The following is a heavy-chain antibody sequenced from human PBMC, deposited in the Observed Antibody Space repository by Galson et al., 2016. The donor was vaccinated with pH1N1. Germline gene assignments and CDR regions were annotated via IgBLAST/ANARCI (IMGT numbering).Heavy chain of an antibody. CDR2: INQDGSVK. V-gene: IGHV3-7*01. J-gene: IGHJ5*02. CDR3: ARSIAVADSS. Sequence: SLRLSCAASGFTLSSYWMHWVRQAPGKGLEWVSNINQDGSVKYYVDSVKGRFTISRDNAKNSLYLQMNSLRADDTAVYYCARSIAVADSSWGQGILVTVSS. D-gene: IGHD6-19*01. CDR1: GFTLSSYW.